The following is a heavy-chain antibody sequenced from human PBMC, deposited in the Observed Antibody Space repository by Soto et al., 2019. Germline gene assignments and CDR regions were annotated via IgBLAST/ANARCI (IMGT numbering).Heavy chain of an antibody. CDR3: ARDIDYGGNSEASVL. Sequence: GESLKISCKDSGYSFTSYWIAWVRQMPGKGLEWMGIIYPGDSNTRYSPSFQGQVTISADKSISTAYLQWSSLKASDTAMYYCARDIDYGGNSEASVLWGQGTMVT. D-gene: IGHD4-17*01. V-gene: IGHV5-51*01. CDR1: GYSFTSYW. CDR2: IYPGDSNT. J-gene: IGHJ3*01.